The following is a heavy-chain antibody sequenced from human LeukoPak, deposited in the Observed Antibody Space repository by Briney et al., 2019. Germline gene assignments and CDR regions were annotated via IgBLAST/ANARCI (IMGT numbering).Heavy chain of an antibody. CDR2: INPNSGGT. CDR3: ARVEPAKYCTNGVCYPFDY. D-gene: IGHD2-8*01. CDR1: GYTFTGYY. J-gene: IGHJ4*02. V-gene: IGHV1-2*02. Sequence: ASVKVSCKASGYTFTGYYMHWVRQAPGQGLEWMGWINPNSGGTNYAQKFQGRVTMTRDTSISTAYMELSRLRSDDTAVYYCARVEPAKYCTNGVCYPFDYWGRGTLVTVSS.